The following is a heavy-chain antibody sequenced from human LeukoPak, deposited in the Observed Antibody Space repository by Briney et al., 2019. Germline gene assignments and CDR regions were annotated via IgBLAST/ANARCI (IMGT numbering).Heavy chain of an antibody. CDR1: GYTFTGYY. J-gene: IGHJ4*02. D-gene: IGHD6-13*01. CDR3: ARDRGAAAGRRPPDY. V-gene: IGHV1-2*02. CDR2: INPNSGGT. Sequence: ASVQVSCKASGYTFTGYYMHWVRQAPGQGLEWMGWINPNSGGTNYAQKFQGRVTMTRDTSISTAYMELSRLRSDDTAVYYCARDRGAAAGRRPPDYWGQGTLVTV.